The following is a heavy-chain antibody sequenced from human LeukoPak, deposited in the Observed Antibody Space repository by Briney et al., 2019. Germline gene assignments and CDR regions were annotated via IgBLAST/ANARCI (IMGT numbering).Heavy chain of an antibody. D-gene: IGHD1-1*01. Sequence: GGSLRLSCAASGFTFSSYWMTWVRQAPGKGLEWVSGINWNGGSTGYADSVKGRFTISRDNAKNSLYLQMNSLRAEDTALYYCARDGVRPTGFDYWGQGTLVTVSS. CDR2: INWNGGST. CDR1: GFTFSSYW. V-gene: IGHV3-20*04. CDR3: ARDGVRPTGFDY. J-gene: IGHJ4*02.